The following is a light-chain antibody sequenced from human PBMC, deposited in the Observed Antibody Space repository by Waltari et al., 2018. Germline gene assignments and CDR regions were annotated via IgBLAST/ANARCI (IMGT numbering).Light chain of an antibody. J-gene: IGLJ3*02. CDR3: QSYDSSLRV. V-gene: IGLV1-40*01. Sequence: HSVLTQPPSVSGAPGQRVTISRTGSSSHTGPVYEVHWYPQLPGTAPKLLLYGNTNRPSGVPDRFSGSKSGTSVSLAITGLQAEDEAYYYCQSYDSSLRVFGGGTKLTVL. CDR1: SSHTGPVYE. CDR2: GNT.